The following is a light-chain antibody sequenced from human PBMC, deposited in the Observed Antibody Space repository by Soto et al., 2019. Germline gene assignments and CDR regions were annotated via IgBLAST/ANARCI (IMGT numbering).Light chain of an antibody. Sequence: QSALTQPASVSGSPGQSIAISCTGTSSDIGTYNYVSWYQHYPGKAPKLMIYEVSNRPSGVSNRFSGSKSDNTASLTISGLQAEDEADYYCSSYASSSVWVFGGGTKVTVL. CDR3: SSYASSSVWV. J-gene: IGLJ3*02. CDR1: SSDIGTYNY. CDR2: EVS. V-gene: IGLV2-14*01.